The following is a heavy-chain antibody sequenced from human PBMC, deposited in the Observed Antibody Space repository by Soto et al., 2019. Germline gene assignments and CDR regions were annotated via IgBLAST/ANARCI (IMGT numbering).Heavy chain of an antibody. V-gene: IGHV1-69*01. CDR3: ARVGPVEMATMKGLGYGMDV. CDR1: GGTFSSYA. J-gene: IGHJ6*02. D-gene: IGHD5-12*01. Sequence: QVQLVQSGAEVKKPGSSVKVSCKASGGTFSSYAISWVRQAPGQGLEWMGGIIPIFGTANYAQKFQGRVTITADESTSTAYMELSSLRSEDTAVYYCARVGPVEMATMKGLGYGMDVWGQGTTVTVSS. CDR2: IIPIFGTA.